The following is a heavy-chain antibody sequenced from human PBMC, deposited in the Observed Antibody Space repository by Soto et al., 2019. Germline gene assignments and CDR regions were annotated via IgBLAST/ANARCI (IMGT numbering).Heavy chain of an antibody. V-gene: IGHV1-8*01. J-gene: IGHJ6*02. CDR1: GYSFTNND. D-gene: IGHD6-19*01. Sequence: GASVKVSCKASGYSFTNNDVSWVRQATGQGLEWMGWMNPGSGDTGYAQKFQGRVTMTRDISIATAYMELSSLRSDDTAVYYCARVGYSSGWWSEGYYYGMDVWGQGTTVTVSS. CDR3: ARVGYSSGWWSEGYYYGMDV. CDR2: MNPGSGDT.